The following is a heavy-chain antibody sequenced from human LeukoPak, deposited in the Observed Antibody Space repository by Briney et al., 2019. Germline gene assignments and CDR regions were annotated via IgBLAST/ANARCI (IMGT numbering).Heavy chain of an antibody. D-gene: IGHD6-13*01. CDR3: ARGIYSSREGHYFDY. V-gene: IGHV1-2*02. CDR2: INPNIGGT. CDR1: GYTFTGYY. J-gene: IGHJ4*02. Sequence: GASVKVSCKASGYTFTGYYMHWVRQAPGQGLEWMGWINPNIGGTNYAQKFQGRVTMTRDTSINTAYMELNRLRSDDTAVYYCARGIYSSREGHYFDYWGQGTLVTVSS.